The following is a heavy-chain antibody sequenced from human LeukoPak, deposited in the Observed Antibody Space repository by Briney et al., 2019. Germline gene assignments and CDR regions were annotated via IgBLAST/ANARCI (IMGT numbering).Heavy chain of an antibody. D-gene: IGHD3-3*01. Sequence: ASVKVSCKASGYTFTSYYMHWVRQAPGQGLEWMGIINPSGGSTSYAQKFQCRVTMTRDTSTSTVYMELSSLRSEDTAVYYCARGPADFWSGYYFNYWGQGTLVTVSS. CDR1: GYTFTSYY. CDR2: INPSGGST. V-gene: IGHV1-46*01. CDR3: ARGPADFWSGYYFNY. J-gene: IGHJ4*02.